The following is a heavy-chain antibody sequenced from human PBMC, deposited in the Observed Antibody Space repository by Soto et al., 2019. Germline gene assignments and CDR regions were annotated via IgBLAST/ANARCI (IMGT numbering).Heavy chain of an antibody. V-gene: IGHV5-51*01. CDR3: ARTPLCSSTSCYGGPYYYMDV. Sequence: PGESLKISCKGSGYSFTSYWIGWVRQMPGQGLEWMGIIYPGDSDTRYSPSFQGQVTISADKSISTAYLQWSSLKASDTAMYYCARTPLCSSTSCYGGPYYYMDVWGKGTTVTVSS. J-gene: IGHJ6*03. CDR2: IYPGDSDT. D-gene: IGHD2-2*01. CDR1: GYSFTSYW.